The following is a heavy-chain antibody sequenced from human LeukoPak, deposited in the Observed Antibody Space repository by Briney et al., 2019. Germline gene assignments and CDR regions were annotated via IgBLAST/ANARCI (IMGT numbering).Heavy chain of an antibody. Sequence: SETLSLTCTVSGGSISSYYWSWIRQPAGKGLEWIGRIYTSGSTNYNPSLKSRVTISVDTSKDQFSLKLSSVTAADTAVYYCARVFGPRIAAAGYYFDYWGQGTLVTVSS. CDR2: IYTSGST. D-gene: IGHD6-13*01. V-gene: IGHV4-4*07. CDR3: ARVFGPRIAAAGYYFDY. CDR1: GGSISSYY. J-gene: IGHJ4*02.